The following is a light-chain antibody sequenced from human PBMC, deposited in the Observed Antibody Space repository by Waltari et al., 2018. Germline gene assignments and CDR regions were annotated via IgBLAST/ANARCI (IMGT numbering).Light chain of an antibody. CDR1: QSVSSSY. CDR3: QQYGSSPPYT. Sequence: EIVLTQSPGTLSLSPGERATLSCRASQSVSSSYLAWYKQKPGQAPRLLSDGASSRATGIPDRFSGSGSGTDFTLTIGRLEPEDFAVYYCQQYGSSPPYTFGQGTKLEIK. V-gene: IGKV3-20*01. CDR2: GAS. J-gene: IGKJ2*01.